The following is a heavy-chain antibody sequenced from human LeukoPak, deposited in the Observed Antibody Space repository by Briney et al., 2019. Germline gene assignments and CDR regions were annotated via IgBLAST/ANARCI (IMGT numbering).Heavy chain of an antibody. CDR1: GFTFSDYY. CDR3: ARDPFAYRYGSGFTYYYYGMAV. J-gene: IGHJ6*02. Sequence: GGSLRLSCAASGFTFSDYYMSWIRQAPGKGLEWVSHISSIGNTIHYSDSVRGRFTISRDNAGKSLYLQMNSLRVEDTAVYYCARDPFAYRYGSGFTYYYYGMAVWGQGTTVIVSS. CDR2: ISSIGNTI. V-gene: IGHV3-11*01. D-gene: IGHD3-10*01.